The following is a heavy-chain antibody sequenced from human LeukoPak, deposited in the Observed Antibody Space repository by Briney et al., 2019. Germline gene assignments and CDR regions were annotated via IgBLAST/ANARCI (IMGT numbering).Heavy chain of an antibody. V-gene: IGHV4-39*01. CDR2: IYYTGST. D-gene: IGHD3-22*01. CDR3: ARVPYYFEISGFSFDV. Sequence: PGGSLRLSCTASGFTFSSYAMSWVRQPPGKGLEWIGNIYYTGSTYYNSSLKSRITISVDTSKNQFSLTLSSVTAADTAVYYCARVPYYFEISGFSFDVWGRGTLVTVSS. CDR1: GFTFSSYA. J-gene: IGHJ2*01.